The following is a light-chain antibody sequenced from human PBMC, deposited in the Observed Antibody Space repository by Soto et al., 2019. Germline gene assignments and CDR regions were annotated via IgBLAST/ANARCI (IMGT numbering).Light chain of an antibody. CDR2: DVS. Sequence: QSVLTQPASVSGSPGQSITISCTGTSSDIGGYKYVSWYQQHPGKAPKLMIYDVSNRPSGVSNRFSGSKSGNTATLTISGLQGEDEAESYCSSYTGGSTYVFGTGTKLTVL. J-gene: IGLJ1*01. V-gene: IGLV2-14*01. CDR1: SSDIGGYKY. CDR3: SSYTGGSTYV.